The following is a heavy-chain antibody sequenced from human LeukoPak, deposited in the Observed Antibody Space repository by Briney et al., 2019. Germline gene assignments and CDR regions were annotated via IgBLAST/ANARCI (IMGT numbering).Heavy chain of an antibody. CDR2: IYFTGST. D-gene: IGHD3-9*01. CDR3: ARQGYDILTGYIDAFDI. Sequence: SETLSLTCTVSGGSVSSGSYYWSWIRQPPGKGLEWIGYIYFTGSTNYNPSLKSRVTTSVDTSKNQFSLKLRSVTAADTAIYYCARQGYDILTGYIDAFDIWGQGTMVTVSS. CDR1: GGSVSSGSYY. V-gene: IGHV4-61*01. J-gene: IGHJ3*02.